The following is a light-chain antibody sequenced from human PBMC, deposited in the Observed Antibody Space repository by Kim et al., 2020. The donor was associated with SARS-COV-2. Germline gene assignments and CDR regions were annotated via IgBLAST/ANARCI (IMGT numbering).Light chain of an antibody. J-gene: IGKJ5*01. CDR1: QSVSSK. CDR3: QQYYNWPPIT. CDR2: GAS. Sequence: AAGERATLSGRASQSVSSKLAWYQKKPGQAPRLVLYGASTRATGIPARFSGSASGTEFTLTISILQSEDFAVYYCQQYYNWPPITFGQGTRLEIK. V-gene: IGKV3-15*01.